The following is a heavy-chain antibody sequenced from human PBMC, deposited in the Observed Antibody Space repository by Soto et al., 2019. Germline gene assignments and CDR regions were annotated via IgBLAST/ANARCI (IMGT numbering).Heavy chain of an antibody. CDR1: GGSIRSDGFY. CDR2: IYYSGST. Sequence: SETLSLTCTVSGGSIRSDGFYWTWVRHLPGKGLEWVGFIYYSGSTYYNPSLKSRITISMDSSRNQFFLRLSSVTAADMAVYYCARGPRNLGGRSYYAMDVWGQGPTVTVFS. CDR3: ARGPRNLGGRSYYAMDV. D-gene: IGHD1-26*01. J-gene: IGHJ6*02. V-gene: IGHV4-31*03.